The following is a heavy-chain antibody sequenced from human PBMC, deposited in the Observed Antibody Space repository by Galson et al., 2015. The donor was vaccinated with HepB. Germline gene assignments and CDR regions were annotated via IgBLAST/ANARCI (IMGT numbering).Heavy chain of an antibody. Sequence: SVKVSCKASGYTFTGYYMHWVRQAPGQGLEWMGRISPSSGGTNYAQKFQGRVTMTRDTSISTAYMELSRLRSDDTAVYYCARIRYYGSGSYGMDVWGQGTTVTVSS. J-gene: IGHJ6*02. V-gene: IGHV1-2*06. CDR3: ARIRYYGSGSYGMDV. CDR1: GYTFTGYY. D-gene: IGHD3-10*01. CDR2: ISPSSGGT.